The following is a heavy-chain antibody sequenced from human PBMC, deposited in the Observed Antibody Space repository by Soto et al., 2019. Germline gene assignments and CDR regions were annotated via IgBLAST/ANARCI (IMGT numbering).Heavy chain of an antibody. CDR3: AKSVVDPRWVVRLSYFEY. Sequence: EVSLRISCSPAGCAFSSYTRKLVRQAPGKGLEWVSAISGIFGSTYYIDSVRGRFTISRDNTKSMLFLQMDSLRTEDTAVYFCAKSVVDPRWVVRLSYFEYWGQGIQVTVSS. D-gene: IGHD3-10*01. CDR1: GCAFSSYT. V-gene: IGHV3-23*01. J-gene: IGHJ4*02. CDR2: ISGIFGST.